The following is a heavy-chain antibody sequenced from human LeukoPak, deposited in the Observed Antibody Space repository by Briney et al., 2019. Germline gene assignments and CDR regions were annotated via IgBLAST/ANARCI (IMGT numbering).Heavy chain of an antibody. CDR1: GGSISSGGYS. Sequence: PSETLSLTCAVSGGSISSGGYSWSWIRQPPGKGLEWIGYIYHSGSTYYNPSLKSRVTISVDTSKNQFSLKLSSVTAADTAVYYCARPKDDYGDYHNWFDPWGQGTLVTVSS. J-gene: IGHJ5*02. D-gene: IGHD4-17*01. V-gene: IGHV4-30-2*03. CDR2: IYHSGST. CDR3: ARPKDDYGDYHNWFDP.